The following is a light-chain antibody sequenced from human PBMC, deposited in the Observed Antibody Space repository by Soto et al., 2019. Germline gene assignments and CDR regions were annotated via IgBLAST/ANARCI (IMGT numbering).Light chain of an antibody. Sequence: QSVLTQSPSASGTPGQSVTISCSGSTSNIGSKTVSWYQQVPGAAPKLLIYSTNQWPSGVPDRFSGSKSGTSASLTISGLQSEDEADYYCSSYAGSSNVFGTGTKLTVL. CDR2: STN. J-gene: IGLJ1*01. V-gene: IGLV1-44*01. CDR1: TSNIGSKT. CDR3: SSYAGSSNV.